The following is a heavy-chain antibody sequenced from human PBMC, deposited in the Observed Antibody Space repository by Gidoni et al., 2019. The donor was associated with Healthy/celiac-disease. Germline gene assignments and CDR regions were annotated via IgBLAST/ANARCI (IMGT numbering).Heavy chain of an antibody. V-gene: IGHV3-23*01. D-gene: IGHD3-22*01. J-gene: IGHJ3*02. CDR3: AGDSSYYYDSSGDDAFDI. CDR1: GFTFSSYA. CDR2: ISGSGGST. Sequence: EVQLLESGGGLVQPGGSLRLSCAASGFTFSSYAMSWVRQAPGKGLEWVSAISGSGGSTYYADSVKGRFTISRDNSKNTLYLQMNSLRAEDTAVYYCAGDSSYYYDSSGDDAFDIWGQGTMVTVSS.